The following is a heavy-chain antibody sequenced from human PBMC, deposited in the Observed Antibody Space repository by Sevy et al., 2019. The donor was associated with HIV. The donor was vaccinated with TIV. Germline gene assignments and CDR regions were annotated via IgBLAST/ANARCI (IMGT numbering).Heavy chain of an antibody. CDR2: IYYSGST. J-gene: IGHJ6*02. V-gene: IGHV4-31*03. CDR1: GGSISSGGYY. CDR3: AREYSSSSVCDYYYYCGMDV. D-gene: IGHD6-6*01. Sequence: SETLSLTCTVSGGSISSGGYYWSWIRQHPGKGLEWIGYIYYSGSTYYNPSLKSRVTISVDTSKNQFTLKLSSVTAADTAMYYAAREYSSSSVCDYYYYCGMDVWGQGTTVTVSS.